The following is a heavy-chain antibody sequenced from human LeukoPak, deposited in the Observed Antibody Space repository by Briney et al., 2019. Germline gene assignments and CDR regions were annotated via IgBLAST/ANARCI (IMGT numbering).Heavy chain of an antibody. CDR3: ARGATDFDY. CDR1: GGSISSSSYY. V-gene: IGHV4-61*05. Sequence: SETLSLTCTVSGGSISSSSYYWGWIRQPPGKGLEWIGYIYYSGSTNYNPSLKSRVTISVDTSKNQFSLKLSSVTAADTAVYYCARGATDFDYWGQGTLVTVSS. J-gene: IGHJ4*02. CDR2: IYYSGST.